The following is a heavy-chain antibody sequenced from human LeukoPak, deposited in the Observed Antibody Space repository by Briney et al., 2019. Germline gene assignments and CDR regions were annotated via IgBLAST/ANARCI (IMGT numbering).Heavy chain of an antibody. CDR3: ASAGGGSAH. Sequence: GGSLRLSCAASGLTFXRXXXXXVXXAXXXXLEWVSSISGNGAATYYADSVKGRFTISRDNSNNMLYLQMNSLRAEDTAVYYCASAGGGSAHWGQGTLVAVSS. D-gene: IGHD1-26*01. J-gene: IGHJ4*02. CDR2: ISGNGAAT. V-gene: IGHV3-23*01. CDR1: GLTFXRXX.